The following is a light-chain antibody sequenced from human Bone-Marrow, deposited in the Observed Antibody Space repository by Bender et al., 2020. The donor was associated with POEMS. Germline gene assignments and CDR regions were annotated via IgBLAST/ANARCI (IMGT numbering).Light chain of an antibody. CDR1: SSNTGSGYD. V-gene: IGLV1-40*01. J-gene: IGLJ3*02. CDR2: GYN. Sequence: QSVLTQPPSVSGAPGQRVTISCTGSSSNTGSGYDINWYQHLPGTAPKLLIYGYNNRPSGVPDRFSGSKSGTSASLAITGLQAEDEGDYYCAAWDGSLHARLFGGGTKLTVL. CDR3: AAWDGSLHARL.